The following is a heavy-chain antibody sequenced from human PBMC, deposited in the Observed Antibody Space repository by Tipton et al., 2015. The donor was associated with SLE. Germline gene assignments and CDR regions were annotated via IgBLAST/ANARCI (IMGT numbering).Heavy chain of an antibody. Sequence: TLSLTCTVSGGSISSSYWSWIRQPPGKGLEWIGYIHSSGSTNYNPSLKSRVTMSVDTSRNQFSLKVTSATAADTAVYYCARESDYSNSFDSWGQGTLVNVSS. CDR1: GGSISSSY. CDR3: ARESDYSNSFDS. D-gene: IGHD4-11*01. V-gene: IGHV4-59*01. J-gene: IGHJ4*02. CDR2: IHSSGST.